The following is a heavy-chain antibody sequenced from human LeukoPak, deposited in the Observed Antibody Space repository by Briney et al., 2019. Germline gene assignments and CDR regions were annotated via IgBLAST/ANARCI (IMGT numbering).Heavy chain of an antibody. J-gene: IGHJ2*01. CDR3: AKNLLGSAAYSWYFDL. V-gene: IGHV3-23*01. CDR2: ITGGGGTT. CDR1: GLTFSNYG. D-gene: IGHD2-15*01. Sequence: GGSLRLSCAASGLTFSNYGMSWVRQAPGKGLEWVSSITGGGGTTYVDSVKGRLTISRDNSKNTLYLQMSSLRAEDTAVYYCAKNLLGSAAYSWYFDLWGPGTLVTVSS.